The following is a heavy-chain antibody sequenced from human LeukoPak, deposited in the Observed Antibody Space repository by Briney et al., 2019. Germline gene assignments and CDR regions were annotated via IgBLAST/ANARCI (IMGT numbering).Heavy chain of an antibody. Sequence: GESLKISCKGSGYSFTSYWIGWVRQMPGKGLEWMGIIYPGDSDTRYSPSFQGQVTISADKSISTAYLLWSSLKASDAAMYYCTVVDYYGSGSYTPFDYWGQGTLVTVSS. V-gene: IGHV5-51*01. CDR1: GYSFTSYW. J-gene: IGHJ4*02. CDR3: TVVDYYGSGSYTPFDY. CDR2: IYPGDSDT. D-gene: IGHD3-10*01.